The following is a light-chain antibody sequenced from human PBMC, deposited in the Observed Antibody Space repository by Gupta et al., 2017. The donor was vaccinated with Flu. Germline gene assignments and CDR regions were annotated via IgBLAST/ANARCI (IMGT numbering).Light chain of an antibody. J-gene: IGLJ2*01. Sequence: STRGRNTVNWYHQCPETAPKLLIYSNNRRPSGVPDRFSGSKSGTSASLAISGLQSEDEADYYCASWDDGLHAVVVGGGTELTVL. V-gene: IGLV1-44*01. CDR3: ASWDDGLHAVV. CDR2: SNN. CDR1: STRGRNT.